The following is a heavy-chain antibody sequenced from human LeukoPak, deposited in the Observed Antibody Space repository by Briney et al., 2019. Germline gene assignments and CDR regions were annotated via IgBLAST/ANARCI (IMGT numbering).Heavy chain of an antibody. J-gene: IGHJ4*02. Sequence: GASVKVSCKASGYTFTSYGISWVRQAPGQGLEWMGWISAYNGNTNYAQKLQGRVTMTTDTSTSTAYMELRSLRSDDTAVYYCARDPNLYYDFWSGPPLLFDYWGQGTLVTVSS. CDR3: ARDPNLYYDFWSGPPLLFDY. CDR1: GYTFTSYG. D-gene: IGHD3-3*01. CDR2: ISAYNGNT. V-gene: IGHV1-18*01.